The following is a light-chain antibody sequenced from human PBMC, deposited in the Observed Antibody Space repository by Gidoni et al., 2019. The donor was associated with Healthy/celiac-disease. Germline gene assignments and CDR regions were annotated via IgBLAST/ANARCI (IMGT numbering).Light chain of an antibody. Sequence: SYDLIQHPSVSVSPGQQASITCSGDKLGDKYASWYQQKPGQSPVLVIYQDSKRPSGLPERFSGSNSGNTATLTISGAQAMDEADYYCQACDSSTAFGGGTKLTVL. CDR3: QACDSSTA. CDR2: QDS. V-gene: IGLV3-1*01. J-gene: IGLJ2*01. CDR1: KLGDKY.